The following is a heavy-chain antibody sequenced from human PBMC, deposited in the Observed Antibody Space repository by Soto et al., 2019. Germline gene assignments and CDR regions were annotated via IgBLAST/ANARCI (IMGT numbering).Heavy chain of an antibody. CDR1: GYTLSSYC. CDR2: ISAYNGNT. Sequence: GASVKVSCKGSGYTLSSYCISWGRQAPGQGLEWMGWISAYNGNTNYAQKLQGRVTMTTDTSTSTAYMELRSLRSDDTAVYYCARHSVVIMNAFDYWGQGTLVTVSS. CDR3: ARHSVVIMNAFDY. V-gene: IGHV1-18*01. D-gene: IGHD3-3*01. J-gene: IGHJ4*02.